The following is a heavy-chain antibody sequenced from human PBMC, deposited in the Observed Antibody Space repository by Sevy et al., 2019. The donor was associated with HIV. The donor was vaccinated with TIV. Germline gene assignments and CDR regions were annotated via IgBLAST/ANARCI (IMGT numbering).Heavy chain of an antibody. CDR3: ARLHIRFDNTFTFVPTFDA. J-gene: IGHJ4*02. CDR1: GDSTSNSIYY. Sequence: SETLSLTCTVSGDSTSNSIYYWGWIRQPPGKGLEWIASVFYSGVAYYNPSLMNRITISVDTSRNQFSLKLTSVTAADTAAYHCARLHIRFDNTFTFVPTFDAWGQGALVAVSS. CDR2: VFYSGVA. D-gene: IGHD3-16*01. V-gene: IGHV4-39*01.